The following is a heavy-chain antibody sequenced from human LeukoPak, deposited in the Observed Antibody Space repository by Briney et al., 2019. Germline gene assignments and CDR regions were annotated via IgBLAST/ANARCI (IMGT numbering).Heavy chain of an antibody. CDR2: INPSGGST. Sequence: ASVKVSCKASGYAFIRYHIHWVRQAPGQGLEWMGIINPSGGSTSYAQKFQGRVTMTRDTSTSTVYMELSSLRSEDTAVYYCARDGWSYGDTADGYWGQGTLVTVSS. D-gene: IGHD5-18*01. V-gene: IGHV1-46*01. CDR3: ARDGWSYGDTADGY. J-gene: IGHJ4*02. CDR1: GYAFIRYH.